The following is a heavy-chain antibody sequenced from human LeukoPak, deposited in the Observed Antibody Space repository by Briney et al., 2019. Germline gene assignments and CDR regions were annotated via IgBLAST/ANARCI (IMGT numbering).Heavy chain of an antibody. CDR3: VGYRSGGSCSN. V-gene: IGHV3-30*04. CDR2: ISYDGSNK. Sequence: GRSLRLSCAASGFTFSSYAMHWVRQAPGKGLEWVAVISYDGSNKYYADSVKGRFTISRDNSKNTLYLQMNSLRAEDTAVYYCVGYRSGGSCSNWGQGTLVTVSS. D-gene: IGHD2-15*01. J-gene: IGHJ4*02. CDR1: GFTFSSYA.